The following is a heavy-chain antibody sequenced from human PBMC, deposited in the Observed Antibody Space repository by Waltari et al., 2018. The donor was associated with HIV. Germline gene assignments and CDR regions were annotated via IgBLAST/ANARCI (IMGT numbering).Heavy chain of an antibody. Sequence: VEVVESGGGVVQPGGSLNLSCAASGFSFSNPAIPWVPQAPGKGREWVALISFDGENKKYPESVKGRFTVSRDNSKNTVYLQMSSLRPGDTAVYYCAREGDCFSNKCSGGLMSYWGQGTLVTVSS. V-gene: IGHV3-30*04. D-gene: IGHD2-2*01. J-gene: IGHJ4*02. CDR2: ISFDGENK. CDR3: AREGDCFSNKCSGGLMSY. CDR1: GFSFSNPA.